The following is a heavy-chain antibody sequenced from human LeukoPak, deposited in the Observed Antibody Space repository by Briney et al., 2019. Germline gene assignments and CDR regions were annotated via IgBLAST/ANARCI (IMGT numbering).Heavy chain of an antibody. V-gene: IGHV4-39*01. CDR3: ARGTRRRTALKTPRYGDKQYYFDY. D-gene: IGHD4-17*01. CDR2: IYYSGST. J-gene: IGHJ4*02. Sequence: SETLSLTCTVSGSSISSSSYYWGWIRQPPGKGLEWIASIYYSGSTYYNPSLKSRVTISVDTSKNQFSLKLSSVTAADTAVYYCARGTRRRTALKTPRYGDKQYYFDYWGQGTLVTVSS. CDR1: GSSISSSSYY.